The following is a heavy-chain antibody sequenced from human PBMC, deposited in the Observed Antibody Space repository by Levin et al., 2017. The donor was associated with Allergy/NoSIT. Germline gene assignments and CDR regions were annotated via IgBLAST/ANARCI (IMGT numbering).Heavy chain of an antibody. J-gene: IGHJ4*02. CDR1: GGSISSSSYY. CDR2: IYYSGST. Sequence: SQTLSLTCTVSGGSISSSSYYWGWIRQPPGKGLEWIGSIYYSGSTYYNPSLKSRVTISVDTSKNQFSLKLSSVTAADTAVYYCARQTLLGGSSWYFDYWGQGTLVTVSS. V-gene: IGHV4-39*01. CDR3: ARQTLLGGSSWYFDY. D-gene: IGHD6-13*01.